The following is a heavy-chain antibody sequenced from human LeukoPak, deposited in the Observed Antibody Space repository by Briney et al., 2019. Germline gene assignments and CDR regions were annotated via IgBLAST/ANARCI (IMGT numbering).Heavy chain of an antibody. CDR1: GSPFTGYW. D-gene: IGHD1-26*01. V-gene: IGHV5-51*01. Sequence: GGSLQISCKGAGSPFTGYWVAWVRQLPGKGLERMGIIYPGNSETRYSPSVQGQVTISVDNSNTTAYLPWSSLQASDTAMYYCGMSGDRVPLQDDVFDVWGQGTMVTVST. CDR2: IYPGNSET. J-gene: IGHJ3*01. CDR3: GMSGDRVPLQDDVFDV.